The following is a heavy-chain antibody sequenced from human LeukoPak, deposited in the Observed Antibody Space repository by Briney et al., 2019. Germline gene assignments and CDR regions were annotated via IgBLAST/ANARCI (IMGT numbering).Heavy chain of an antibody. CDR1: GGTFSSYA. CDR3: ASAGYSSSWPETYYYYGMDV. Sequence: GASVKVSCKASGGTFSSYAISWVRQAPGQGLEWTGGIIPIFGTANYAQKFQGRVTITADESTSTADMELSSLRSEDTAVYYCASAGYSSSWPETYYYYGMDVWGQGTTVTVSS. J-gene: IGHJ6*02. V-gene: IGHV1-69*13. CDR2: IIPIFGTA. D-gene: IGHD6-13*01.